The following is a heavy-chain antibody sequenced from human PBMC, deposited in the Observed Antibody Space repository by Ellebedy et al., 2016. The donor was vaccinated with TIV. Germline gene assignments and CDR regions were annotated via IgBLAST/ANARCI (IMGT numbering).Heavy chain of an antibody. D-gene: IGHD5-24*01. Sequence: GESLKISXAASGFTISDHYMDWVRQAPGKGLEWVGRIRNKRNSDITEYAASVKGRVTISRDDSKNSLYLQMNSLRAEDTAVYFCARGEGWIDNWGQGTRVTVSS. CDR1: GFTISDHY. V-gene: IGHV3-72*01. CDR2: IRNKRNSDIT. J-gene: IGHJ4*02. CDR3: ARGEGWIDN.